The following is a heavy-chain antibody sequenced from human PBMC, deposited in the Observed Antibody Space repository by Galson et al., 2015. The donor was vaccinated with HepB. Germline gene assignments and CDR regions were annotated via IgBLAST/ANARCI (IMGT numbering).Heavy chain of an antibody. CDR2: IHPSGSRT. Sequence: SVKVSCKASGSTFSIYYIHWVRQALGQGLEWMGMIHPSGSRTTYAQSFQGRVTMTGDTLTGTFYMELSSLTSAETAVYFCAADPSGFCSTASCSEWSYFDSWGQGTLVTVSS. J-gene: IGHJ4*02. CDR3: AADPSGFCSTASCSEWSYFDS. CDR1: GSTFSIYY. D-gene: IGHD2-2*01. V-gene: IGHV1-46*01.